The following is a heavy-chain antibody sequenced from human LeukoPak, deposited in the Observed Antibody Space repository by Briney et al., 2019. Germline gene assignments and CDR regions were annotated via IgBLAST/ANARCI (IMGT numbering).Heavy chain of an antibody. CDR1: GFTFHNYS. CDR3: ARFPLVTTLHYWYFDL. V-gene: IGHV3-48*01. CDR2: IGSRTNTK. D-gene: IGHD4-17*01. Sequence: GGSLRLSCAASGFTFHNYSMNWVRQAPGKGLEWVSYIGSRTNTKYYADSVQGRFTISRDNAKNSLYLQMNSLTAEDTAIYYCARFPLVTTLHYWYFDLWGRGTQVIVSS. J-gene: IGHJ2*01.